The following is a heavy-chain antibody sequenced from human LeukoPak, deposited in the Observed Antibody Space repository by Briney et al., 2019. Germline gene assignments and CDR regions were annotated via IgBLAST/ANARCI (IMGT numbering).Heavy chain of an antibody. D-gene: IGHD4-17*01. CDR2: IIPIFGTA. CDR3: AGDYGDYVFDY. J-gene: IGHJ4*02. Sequence: SVKVSCKASGGTFSSYAISWVRQAPGQGLEWMGGIIPIFGTANYAQKFQDRVTITADESTSTAYMELSSLRSEDTAVYYCAGDYGDYVFDYWGEGTLVTVCS. CDR1: GGTFSSYA. V-gene: IGHV1-69*13.